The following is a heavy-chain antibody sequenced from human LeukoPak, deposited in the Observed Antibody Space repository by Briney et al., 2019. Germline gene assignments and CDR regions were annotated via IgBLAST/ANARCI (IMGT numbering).Heavy chain of an antibody. CDR3: ARDKRRTAAGHDY. Sequence: GGSLRLSCAASGSTFSSYAMSWVRQAPGKGLEWVSAISGSGGSTYYADSVKGRFTISRDNAKNSLYLQMNSLRAEDTAVYYCARDKRRTAAGHDYWGQGTLVTVSS. CDR1: GSTFSSYA. J-gene: IGHJ4*02. V-gene: IGHV3-23*01. CDR2: ISGSGGST. D-gene: IGHD6-13*01.